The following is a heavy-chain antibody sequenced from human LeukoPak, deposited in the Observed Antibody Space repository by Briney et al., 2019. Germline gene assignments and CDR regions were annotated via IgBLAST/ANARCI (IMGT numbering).Heavy chain of an antibody. J-gene: IGHJ4*02. V-gene: IGHV3-30*04. CDR1: GFTFSTYA. CDR2: ISSDGSNK. Sequence: GGSLRLSCAASGFTFSTYAIHWVRQAPGKGLEWVTVISSDGSNKYYADSVKGRFIISRDNSRNTVFLQMTSLRADDTAVYYCNGLYSSGWPNYWGQGTLVTVSS. D-gene: IGHD6-19*01. CDR3: NGLYSSGWPNY.